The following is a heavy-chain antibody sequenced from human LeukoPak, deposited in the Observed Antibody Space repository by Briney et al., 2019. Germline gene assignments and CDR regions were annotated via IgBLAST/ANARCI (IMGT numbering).Heavy chain of an antibody. Sequence: GASVKVSCKASGYTFTSYAMHWVRQAPGQRLEWMGWINAGNGNTKYSQKFQGRVTITRDTSASTAYVEPSSLRSEDTAVYCCARDPSDSSSWYVRGNWFDPWGQGTLVTVSS. CDR2: INAGNGNT. CDR1: GYTFTSYA. V-gene: IGHV1-3*01. D-gene: IGHD6-13*01. CDR3: ARDPSDSSSWYVRGNWFDP. J-gene: IGHJ5*02.